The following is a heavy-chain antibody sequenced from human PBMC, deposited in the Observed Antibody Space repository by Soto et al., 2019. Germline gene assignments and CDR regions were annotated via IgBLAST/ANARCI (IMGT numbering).Heavy chain of an antibody. CDR1: GGSVSSGSYY. CDR2: IYYSGST. Sequence: SETLSLTCTVSGGSVSSGSYYWSWIRQPPGKGLEWIGYIYYSGSTNYNPSLKSRVTISVDTSKNQFSLKLSSVTAADTAVYYCARTVTTLRLFDYWGQGTLVTVSS. V-gene: IGHV4-61*01. CDR3: ARTVTTLRLFDY. J-gene: IGHJ4*02. D-gene: IGHD4-17*01.